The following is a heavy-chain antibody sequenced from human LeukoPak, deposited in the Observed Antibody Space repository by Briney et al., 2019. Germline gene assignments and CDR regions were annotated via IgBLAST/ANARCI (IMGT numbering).Heavy chain of an antibody. CDR3: ARADCSSTSCYLATYYYYYYGMDV. CDR2: ISAYNGNT. CDR1: GYTFTSYG. D-gene: IGHD2-2*01. V-gene: IGHV1-18*01. Sequence: GASVKVSCKASGYTFTSYGISWVRQAPGQGLEWMGWISAYNGNTNYAQKLQGRVTMTTDTSTSTAYMELRSLRSDDTAVYYCARADCSSTSCYLATYYYYYYGMDVWGQGTTVTVSS. J-gene: IGHJ6*02.